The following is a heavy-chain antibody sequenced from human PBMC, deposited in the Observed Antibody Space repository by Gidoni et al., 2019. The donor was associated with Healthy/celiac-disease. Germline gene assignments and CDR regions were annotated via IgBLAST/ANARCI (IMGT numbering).Heavy chain of an antibody. CDR3: ASLSGLVELEDYYYYGMDV. J-gene: IGHJ6*02. V-gene: IGHV1-46*03. D-gene: IGHD3-16*01. Sequence: QVQLVQSGAEVKKPGASVKVSCKASGYTFPSYYIHWVRQAPGQGLEWMGIINPSGGSTSYAQKFQGRVTMTRDTSTSTVYMELSSLRSEDTAVYYCASLSGLVELEDYYYYGMDVWGQGTTVTVSS. CDR1: GYTFPSYY. CDR2: INPSGGST.